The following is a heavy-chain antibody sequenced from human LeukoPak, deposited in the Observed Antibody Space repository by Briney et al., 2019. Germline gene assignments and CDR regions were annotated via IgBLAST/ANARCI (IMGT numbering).Heavy chain of an antibody. J-gene: IGHJ6*02. CDR1: GFTFSSYS. D-gene: IGHD2-2*01. CDR2: ISSSSSYI. V-gene: IGHV3-21*01. Sequence: GGSLRLSCAASGFTFSSYSMNWVRQAPGKGLVWVSSISSSSSYIYYADSVKGRFTISRDNAKNSLYLQMNSLRAEDTAVYYCASLYCSSTSCKAGGYYYGMDVWGQGTTVTVSS. CDR3: ASLYCSSTSCKAGGYYYGMDV.